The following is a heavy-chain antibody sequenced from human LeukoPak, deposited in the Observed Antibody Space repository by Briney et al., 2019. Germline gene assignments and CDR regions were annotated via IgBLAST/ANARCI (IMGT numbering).Heavy chain of an antibody. D-gene: IGHD3-10*01. J-gene: IGHJ4*02. CDR3: ARDLVWVLDY. CDR2: INHSGST. CDR1: GGSFSGYY. Sequence: SETLSLTCAVYGGSFSGYYWSWIRQPPGKGLEWIGEINHSGSTNYNPSLKSRVTISVDTSKNQFSLKLSSVTAADTAVYYCARDLVWVLDYWGQGTLVTVSS. V-gene: IGHV4-34*01.